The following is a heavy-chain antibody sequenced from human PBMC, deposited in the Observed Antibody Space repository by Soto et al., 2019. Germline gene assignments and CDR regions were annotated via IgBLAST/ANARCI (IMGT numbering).Heavy chain of an antibody. Sequence: PSETLSLTCTVSGGSISSGDYYWSWIRQPPGKGLEWIGYIYYSGSTYYNPSLKSRVTISVDTSKNQFSLKLSSVTAADTAVYYCARAHGGEAYGYGYWGQGTLVTVSS. D-gene: IGHD2-21*01. CDR2: IYYSGST. V-gene: IGHV4-30-4*01. CDR1: GGSISSGDYY. J-gene: IGHJ4*02. CDR3: ARAHGGEAYGYGY.